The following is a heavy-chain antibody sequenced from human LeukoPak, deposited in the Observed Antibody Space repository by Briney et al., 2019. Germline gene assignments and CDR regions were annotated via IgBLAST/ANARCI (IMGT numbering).Heavy chain of an antibody. CDR3: ARDQGYCSGGSCYSTDTFDY. CDR1: GFTFRSYS. V-gene: IGHV3-21*01. Sequence: GGSLRLSCAASGFTFRSYSMNWVRQAPGKGLGWVSSITSSSSYIYYAYSVKGRFTLSGDNAKNSLYLQMNSLRAEDKAGYYCARDQGYCSGGSCYSTDTFDYWGQGTLVTVSS. J-gene: IGHJ4*02. D-gene: IGHD2-15*01. CDR2: ITSSSSYI.